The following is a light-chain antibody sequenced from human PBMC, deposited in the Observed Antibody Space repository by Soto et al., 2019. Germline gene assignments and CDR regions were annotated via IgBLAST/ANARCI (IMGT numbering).Light chain of an antibody. V-gene: IGKV1-27*01. Sequence: DIQMTHSPASLSASIGDRVTITCRASQGISNYLAWYQQNPGKVPKLLIYAASTLQSGVPSRFSGSGSGTDFTLTISSLQPEDVATYYCQKYLSALWTFGQGTKVDI. CDR2: AAS. CDR3: QKYLSALWT. J-gene: IGKJ1*01. CDR1: QGISNY.